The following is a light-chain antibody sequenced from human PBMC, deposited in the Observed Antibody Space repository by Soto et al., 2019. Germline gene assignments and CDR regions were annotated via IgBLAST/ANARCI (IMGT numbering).Light chain of an antibody. Sequence: EIVLTQSPATLSLSPGERATLSFRASQSVSSYLAWYQQKPGQAPRLLIYDASNRATGVPARFSGSGSGTDFTLTISSLEPEDFAVYYCQQHSNWPLTFGGGTKVEIK. J-gene: IGKJ4*01. V-gene: IGKV3-11*01. CDR3: QQHSNWPLT. CDR2: DAS. CDR1: QSVSSY.